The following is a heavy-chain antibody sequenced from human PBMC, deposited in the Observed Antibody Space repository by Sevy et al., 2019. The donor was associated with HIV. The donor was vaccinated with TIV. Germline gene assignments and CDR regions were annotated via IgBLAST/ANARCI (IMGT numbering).Heavy chain of an antibody. Sequence: GGSLRLSCAASGFTFSSYWMSWVRQAPGKGLEWVANIKQDGSEKYYVDSVKGRFTISRDNAKNSLYLQMNSLRAEDTAVYYWARARTGEMATMVQKSLPRRVYYFDYWGQGTLVTVSS. J-gene: IGHJ4*02. V-gene: IGHV3-7*03. CDR1: GFTFSSYW. D-gene: IGHD3-16*01. CDR3: ARARTGEMATMVQKSLPRRVYYFDY. CDR2: IKQDGSEK.